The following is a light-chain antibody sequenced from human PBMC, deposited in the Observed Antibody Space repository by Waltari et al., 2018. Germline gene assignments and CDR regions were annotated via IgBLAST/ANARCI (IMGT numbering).Light chain of an antibody. J-gene: IGLJ1*01. Sequence: QSALTQPASVSGSPGPSIAFYCTGPSRDVGGYNYVSWYQQHPGKAPKLMFYDVTKRPSGISNRFSGSKSGYTASLTISGLQAEDEADYYCISYTSSGTYVFGTGTKVTVL. CDR1: SRDVGGYNY. CDR2: DVT. CDR3: ISYTSSGTYV. V-gene: IGLV2-14*01.